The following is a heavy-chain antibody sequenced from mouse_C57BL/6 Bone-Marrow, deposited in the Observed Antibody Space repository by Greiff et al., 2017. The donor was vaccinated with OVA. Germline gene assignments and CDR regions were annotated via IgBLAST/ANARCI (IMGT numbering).Heavy chain of an antibody. J-gene: IGHJ1*03. V-gene: IGHV5-16*01. CDR2: INYDGSST. D-gene: IGHD1-1*01. Sequence: EVMLVESEGGLVQPGSSMKLSCTASGFTFSDYYMAWVRQVPEKGLEWVANINYDGSSTYYLDSLKGRSIISRDKATTIPYLQMSSLKSEDTATYYCARNRKYYGSSYCYFDVWGTGTTVTVSS. CDR3: ARNRKYYGSSYCYFDV. CDR1: GFTFSDYY.